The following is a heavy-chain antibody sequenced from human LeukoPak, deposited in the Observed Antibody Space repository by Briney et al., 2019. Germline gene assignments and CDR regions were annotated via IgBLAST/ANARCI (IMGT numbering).Heavy chain of an antibody. CDR2: IKSNSDGGTT. CDR3: STLLH. V-gene: IGHV3-15*01. J-gene: IGHJ4*02. CDR1: GFTFSSYG. Sequence: GGSLRLSCAASGFTFSSYGMHWVRQAPGKGLEWVGRIKSNSDGGTTDYAAPVKGRFTISRDDSKHTVYLQMDSLKIEDTAMYYCSTLLHWGQGALVTVSS.